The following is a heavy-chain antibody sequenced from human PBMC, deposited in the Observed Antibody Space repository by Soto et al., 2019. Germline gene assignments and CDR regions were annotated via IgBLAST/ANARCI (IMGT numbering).Heavy chain of an antibody. D-gene: IGHD3-10*01. CDR1: GYTFTSYG. CDR3: ARDLGLWFGEFRYGMDV. Sequence: QVQLVQSGAEVKKPGASVKVSCKASGYTFTSYGISWVRQAPGQGLEWMGWISAYNGNTNYAQKLQGRVTMTTDTSTSTDYMELRSLRSDDTAVYYCARDLGLWFGEFRYGMDVWGQGTTVTVSS. V-gene: IGHV1-18*01. CDR2: ISAYNGNT. J-gene: IGHJ6*02.